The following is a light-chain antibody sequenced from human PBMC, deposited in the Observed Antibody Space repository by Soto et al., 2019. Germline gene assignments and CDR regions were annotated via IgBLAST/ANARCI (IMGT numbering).Light chain of an antibody. V-gene: IGLV2-11*01. CDR3: CSYAGNSLWV. Sequence: QSALTQPRSVSGSPGQSVTISCTGTSSDVGGYNYVSWYQQHPGKAPKLMIYDVSKWPSGVPDRFSGSKSGNTASLTISGLQAEDEADYYCCSYAGNSLWVFGGGTNSPS. CDR1: SSDVGGYNY. CDR2: DVS. J-gene: IGLJ3*02.